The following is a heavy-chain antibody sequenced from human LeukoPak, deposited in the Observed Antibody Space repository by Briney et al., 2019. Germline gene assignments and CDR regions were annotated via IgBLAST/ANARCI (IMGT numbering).Heavy chain of an antibody. V-gene: IGHV1-8*01. CDR3: ARGDFFVRDDI. Sequence: ASVKVSCKASGYTFTSYVINWVRQATGQGLEWMGWMNPNSGNIGYAQKFQGRVTMTRNTSISTAYMELSSLRSEDTAIYYCARGDFFVRDDIWGQGTMVTVSS. CDR2: MNPNSGNI. J-gene: IGHJ3*02. D-gene: IGHD3-3*01. CDR1: GYTFTSYV.